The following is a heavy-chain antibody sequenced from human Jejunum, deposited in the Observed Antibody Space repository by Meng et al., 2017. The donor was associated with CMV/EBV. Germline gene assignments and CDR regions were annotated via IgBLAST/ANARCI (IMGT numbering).Heavy chain of an antibody. Sequence: KVSCKASGGTFGTYPVSWVRQAPGQMLEWMGRVIPILGITNYAQRFQDRITITADKSTGTAYMELSSLRSDDTVMYYCARDSSVTYWGQGTLVTVSS. J-gene: IGHJ4*02. CDR3: ARDSSVTY. V-gene: IGHV1-69*04. CDR1: GGTFGTYP. CDR2: VIPILGIT. D-gene: IGHD2-21*02.